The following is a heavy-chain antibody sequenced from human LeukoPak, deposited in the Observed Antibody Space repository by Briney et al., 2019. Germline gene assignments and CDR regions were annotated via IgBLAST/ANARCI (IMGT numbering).Heavy chain of an antibody. CDR3: ARDYYGSGSYYFPLGY. V-gene: IGHV3-33*01. D-gene: IGHD3-10*01. CDR1: GFTFSSYG. CDR2: IWYDGSNK. Sequence: GGSLRLSCAASGFTFSSYGMHWVRQAPGKGLEWVAVIWYDGSNKYYADSVKGRFTISRDNSKNTLYLQMNSLRAEDTAVYYCARDYYGSGSYYFPLGYWGQGTLVTVSS. J-gene: IGHJ4*02.